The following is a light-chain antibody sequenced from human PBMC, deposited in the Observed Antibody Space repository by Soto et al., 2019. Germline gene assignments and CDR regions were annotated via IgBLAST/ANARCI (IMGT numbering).Light chain of an antibody. CDR1: QGISSW. CDR3: QQANSFTLT. J-gene: IGKJ4*01. V-gene: IGKV1-12*01. CDR2: TAS. Sequence: DIQMTQSPSSVYASVGDRVTITCRASQGISSWLAWYQQKPGKAHNLLIHTASSWQSVVPSRFSGSGSGTDFTLTISSLQPEAFAPYYCQQANSFTLTFVGGTKVEI.